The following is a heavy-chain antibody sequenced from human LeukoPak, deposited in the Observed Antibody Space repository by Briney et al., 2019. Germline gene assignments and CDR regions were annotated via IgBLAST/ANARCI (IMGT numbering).Heavy chain of an antibody. CDR1: GFSFSSYD. V-gene: IGHV3-33*01. Sequence: LAGGSLRLSCAASGFSFSSYDMHWVRQAPGKGLEWVADIWYDGSNKYYADSVKGRFTISRDNSKNTLYLQMNSLRAEDTAVYYCARDGGSGYVDYWGQGTLVTVSS. J-gene: IGHJ4*02. D-gene: IGHD3-3*01. CDR3: ARDGGSGYVDY. CDR2: IWYDGSNK.